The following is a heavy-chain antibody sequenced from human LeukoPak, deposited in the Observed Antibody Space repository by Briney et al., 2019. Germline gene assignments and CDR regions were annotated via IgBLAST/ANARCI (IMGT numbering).Heavy chain of an antibody. CDR1: GGSISSGGYS. D-gene: IGHD3-10*01. V-gene: IGHV4-30-2*01. J-gene: IGHJ4*02. CDR2: IYHSGST. CDR3: ARGGPAFGSGSYVY. Sequence: SRTLSLTCAVSGGSISSGGYSWSWIRQPPGKGLEWIGYIYHSGSTYYNPSLKSRVTISVDRSKNQFSLKLSSVTAADTAVYYCARGGPAFGSGSYVYWGQGTLVTVSS.